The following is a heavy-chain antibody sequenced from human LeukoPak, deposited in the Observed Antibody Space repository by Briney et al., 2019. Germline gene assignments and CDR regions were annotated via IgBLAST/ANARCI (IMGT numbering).Heavy chain of an antibody. CDR1: GGSISSGGYS. J-gene: IGHJ4*02. V-gene: IGHV4-30-2*01. Sequence: PSETLSLTCAVSGGSISSGGYSWSWLRQPPGTGLEWFGYIYHSGSAYYNPSLKSRVTISVDRSKNQFSLKLSSVTAADTAVYYCARAVAVDGGPFDYLGQGTLVTVSS. D-gene: IGHD6-13*01. CDR2: IYHSGSA. CDR3: ARAVAVDGGPFDY.